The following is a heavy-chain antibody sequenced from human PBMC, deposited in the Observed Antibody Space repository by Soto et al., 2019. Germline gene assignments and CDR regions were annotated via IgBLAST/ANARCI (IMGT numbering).Heavy chain of an antibody. Sequence: LRLSCAASGFTFSSYWMHWVRQAPGKGPVWVSRINSDGSGTTYADSVKGRFTISRDNAKNTLYLQMNSLRAEDTAVYYCASATCSSTSCYRLDAFDIWGQGTMVTVSS. CDR3: ASATCSSTSCYRLDAFDI. D-gene: IGHD2-2*02. J-gene: IGHJ3*02. V-gene: IGHV3-74*01. CDR1: GFTFSSYW. CDR2: INSDGSGT.